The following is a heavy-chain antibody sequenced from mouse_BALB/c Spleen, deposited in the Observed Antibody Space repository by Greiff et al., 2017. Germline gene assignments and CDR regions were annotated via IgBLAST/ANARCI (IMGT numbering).Heavy chain of an antibody. CDR3: TTYRFAY. D-gene: IGHD2-12*01. CDR2: IRLKSNNYAT. J-gene: IGHJ3*01. CDR1: GFTFSNYW. Sequence: EVKLEESGGGLVQPGGSMKLSCVASGFTFSNYWMNWVRQSPEKGLEWVAEIRLKSNNYATHYAESVKGRFTISRDDSKSSVYLQMNNLRAEDTGIYYCTTYRFAYWGQGTLVTVSA. V-gene: IGHV6-6*02.